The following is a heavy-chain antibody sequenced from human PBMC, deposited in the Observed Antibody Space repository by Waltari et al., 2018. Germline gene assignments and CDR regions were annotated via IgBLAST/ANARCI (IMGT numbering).Heavy chain of an antibody. CDR3: ARAGHFDWLLLN. D-gene: IGHD3-9*01. Sequence: QVQLQESGPGLVKPSETLTLTCTVSGGSISSYYWSWIRQPPGKGLEWIGYIYYSGSTNYHPSLQSRVTISVDTSKNQFSLKPSSVTAADTAVYYCARAGHFDWLLLNWGQGTLVTVSS. J-gene: IGHJ4*02. V-gene: IGHV4-59*01. CDR1: GGSISSYY. CDR2: IYYSGST.